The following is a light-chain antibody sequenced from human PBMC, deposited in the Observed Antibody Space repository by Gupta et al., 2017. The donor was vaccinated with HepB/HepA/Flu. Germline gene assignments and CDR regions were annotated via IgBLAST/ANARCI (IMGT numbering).Light chain of an antibody. J-gene: IGLJ3*02. V-gene: IGLV8-61*01. Sequence: QIVVTQEPSFSVSPGGTVTLTCGLRSGSVSTSYHPSWYQQTPGQPPRTLIYSTNTRSSGVPDRFSGSILGNKAALTITGAQADDESDDYCLLYLGSGIWVFGGGTKLSVL. CDR2: STN. CDR3: LLYLGSGIWV. CDR1: SGSVSTSYH.